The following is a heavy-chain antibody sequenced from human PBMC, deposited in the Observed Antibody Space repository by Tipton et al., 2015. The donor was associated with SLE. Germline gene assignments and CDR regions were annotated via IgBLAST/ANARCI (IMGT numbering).Heavy chain of an antibody. CDR3: AKDRHEGLVVIGASDS. CDR1: GFTFSNYG. Sequence: SLRLSCAVSGFTFSNYGMVWVRQAPGKGLEWLAFIQYDGGAKYFADSVKGRFTISRDNSKDTLYLQMNSLEAEDTAVYYCAKDRHEGLVVIGASDSWGQGTMVAVSS. D-gene: IGHD2-21*01. V-gene: IGHV3-30*02. J-gene: IGHJ3*01. CDR2: IQYDGGAK.